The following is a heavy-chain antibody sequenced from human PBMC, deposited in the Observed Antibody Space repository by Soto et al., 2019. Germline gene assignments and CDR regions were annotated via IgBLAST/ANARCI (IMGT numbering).Heavy chain of an antibody. CDR3: ASGATPIDS. J-gene: IGHJ4*02. V-gene: IGHV1-18*01. Sequence: QVQLVQSGAEVKKPGASVKVSCKTSGYTFTNFGLSWVRQAPGQGLEWMGWISAYNGNTNYAQNFQGRVTMTTDTSTSTAYMALRSLRSDDTSVYYCASGATPIDSLAQGTLVTVSS. D-gene: IGHD2-15*01. CDR2: ISAYNGNT. CDR1: GYTFTNFG.